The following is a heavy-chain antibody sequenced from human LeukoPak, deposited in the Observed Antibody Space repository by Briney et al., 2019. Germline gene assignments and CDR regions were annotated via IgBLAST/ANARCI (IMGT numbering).Heavy chain of an antibody. CDR1: GFTLSSYS. Sequence: GGSLRLSCAASGFTLSSYSMNWVRQAPGKGLEWVSSISSSSSYIYYADSVKGRFTISRDNAKNSLYLQMNSLRAEDTAVYYCARDLDYGDYSNVAFDYWGQGTLVTVSS. CDR2: ISSSSSYI. V-gene: IGHV3-21*01. D-gene: IGHD4-17*01. J-gene: IGHJ4*02. CDR3: ARDLDYGDYSNVAFDY.